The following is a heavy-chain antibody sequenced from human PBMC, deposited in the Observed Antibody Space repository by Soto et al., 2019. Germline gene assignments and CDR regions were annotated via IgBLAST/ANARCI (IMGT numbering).Heavy chain of an antibody. J-gene: IGHJ5*02. D-gene: IGHD3-10*01. Sequence: SETLSLTCAVYGGSFSGYYWSWIRQPPGKGLEWIGEINHSGSTNYNPSLKSRVTISVDTSKNQFSLKLSSVTAADTAVYYCAGGGIVPWFGELYYDWFDPWGQGTLVTVSS. CDR3: AGGGIVPWFGELYYDWFDP. CDR1: GGSFSGYY. CDR2: INHSGST. V-gene: IGHV4-34*01.